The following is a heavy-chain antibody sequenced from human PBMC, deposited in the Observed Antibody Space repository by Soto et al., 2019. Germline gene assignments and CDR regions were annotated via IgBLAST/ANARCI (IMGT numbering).Heavy chain of an antibody. D-gene: IGHD6-13*01. CDR3: ARQIAAAAPDDY. Sequence: QLQLQESGPGLVKPSETLSLTCTVSGGSISSSSYYWGWIRQPPGKGLEWIGSIYYSGSTYYNPSLKRRVTISVDTSKNQFSLKLSSVTAADTAVYYCARQIAAAAPDDYWGQGTLVTVSS. CDR1: GGSISSSSYY. J-gene: IGHJ4*02. CDR2: IYYSGST. V-gene: IGHV4-39*01.